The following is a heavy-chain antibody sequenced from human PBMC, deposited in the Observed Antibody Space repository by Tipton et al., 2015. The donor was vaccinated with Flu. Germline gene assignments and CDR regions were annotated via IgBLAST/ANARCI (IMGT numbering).Heavy chain of an antibody. J-gene: IGHJ6*02. CDR1: GGSISSYY. CDR2: LSYGGNT. Sequence: LRLSCTVSGGSISSYYWSWVRQPPGKGLEWIGFLSYGGNTNYNPSLKSRVTISVDTSKNQFSLKLTSVTAADTAVYYCVRDTVAVAGTYYGMDVWGQGTTVTVSS. V-gene: IGHV4-59*01. D-gene: IGHD6-19*01. CDR3: VRDTVAVAGTYYGMDV.